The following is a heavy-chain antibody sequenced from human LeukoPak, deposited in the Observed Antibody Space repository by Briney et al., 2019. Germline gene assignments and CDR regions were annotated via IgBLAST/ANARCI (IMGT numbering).Heavy chain of an antibody. CDR2: ISGSGGST. J-gene: IGHJ4*02. D-gene: IGHD4-23*01. Sequence: GGPLRLSCAASGFTFSSYAMSWVRQAPGKGLEWVSAISGSGGSTYYADSVKGRFTISRDNSKNTLYLQMNSLRAEDTAVYYCAKDTSTTVVPYYFDYWGQGTLVTVSS. CDR1: GFTFSSYA. V-gene: IGHV3-23*01. CDR3: AKDTSTTVVPYYFDY.